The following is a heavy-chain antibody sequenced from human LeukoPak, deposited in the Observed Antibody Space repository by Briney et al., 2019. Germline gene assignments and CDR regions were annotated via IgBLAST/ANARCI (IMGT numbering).Heavy chain of an antibody. CDR3: EKGPVLGAGKKSLDL. J-gene: IGHJ2*01. D-gene: IGHD3-16*01. Sequence: SLRLSCAPSGFMFNDYALHWVRQAPGKGLEWVSSISWNSGNMYYVDSVKGRFTISRDNAKNSLSLQMNSLKPEDTALYYCEKGPVLGAGKKSLDLGGRAPLVFVSS. V-gene: IGHV3-9*01. CDR1: GFMFNDYA. CDR2: ISWNSGNM.